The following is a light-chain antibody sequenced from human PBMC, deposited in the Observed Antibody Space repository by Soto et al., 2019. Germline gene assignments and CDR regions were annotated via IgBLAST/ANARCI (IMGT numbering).Light chain of an antibody. J-gene: IGKJ2*01. CDR1: QSISSSY. V-gene: IGKV3-20*01. Sequence: EIVLTQSPGTLSLSPGERATLSCRASQSISSSYIAWYQQNPGQAPRLLIPGASNRATGIPDRFSGSGSGTDFTLTISRLEPEDFAVYFCQQYGRSPPFTFGQGTKVEIK. CDR3: QQYGRSPPFT. CDR2: GAS.